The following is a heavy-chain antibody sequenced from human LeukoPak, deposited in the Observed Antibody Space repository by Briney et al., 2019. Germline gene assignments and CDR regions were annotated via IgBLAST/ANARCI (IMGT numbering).Heavy chain of an antibody. CDR1: GFTFSSSA. J-gene: IGHJ6*03. Sequence: GGSLRLSCAASGFTFSSSAMSWVRQAPGKGLEWVSSISGSGSGGSTYYADSVKGRFTISRDNSKNTLYLQMKSLRAEDTAVYYCARGHMDVWGKGTTVTVSS. CDR2: ISGSGSGGST. V-gene: IGHV3-23*01. CDR3: ARGHMDV.